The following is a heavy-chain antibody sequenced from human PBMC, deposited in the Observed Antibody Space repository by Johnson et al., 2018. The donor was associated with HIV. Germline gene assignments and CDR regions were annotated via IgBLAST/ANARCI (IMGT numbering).Heavy chain of an antibody. J-gene: IGHJ3*01. V-gene: IGHV3-30*02. CDR2: IRYDGSST. D-gene: IGHD3-16*01. CDR1: GFTFDDYG. CDR3: AREISRYYYDYAAFGV. Sequence: QVQLVESGGGLIQPGGSLRLSCAASGFTFDDYGMSWVRQAPGKGLEWVAFIRYDGSSTYYADSVKGRFTISRDNSKNTVYLHMVNLRADDTALYYCAREISRYYYDYAAFGVWGQGTMVTVSS.